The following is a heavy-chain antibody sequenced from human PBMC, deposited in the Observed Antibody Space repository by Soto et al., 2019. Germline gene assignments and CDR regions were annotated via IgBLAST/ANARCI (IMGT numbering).Heavy chain of an antibody. CDR1: GYTFTSYG. V-gene: IGHV1-18*04. CDR3: ARDMRSSSRGYYYGMDV. Sequence: ASVKVSCKASGYTFTSYGISWVRQAPGQGLEWMGWISAYNGNTNHAQKLQGRVTMTTDTSTSTAYMELRSLRSDDTAVYYCARDMRSSSRGYYYGMDVWGQGTTVTVSS. D-gene: IGHD6-6*01. CDR2: ISAYNGNT. J-gene: IGHJ6*02.